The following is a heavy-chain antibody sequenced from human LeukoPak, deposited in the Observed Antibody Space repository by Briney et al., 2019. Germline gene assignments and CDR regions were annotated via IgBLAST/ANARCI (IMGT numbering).Heavy chain of an antibody. CDR3: ARERNPSTSRHFDY. J-gene: IGHJ4*02. Sequence: GASVKVSCKASGYTFTGYYMHWVRQAPGQGLEWMGRINPNSGGANYAQKFQGRVTMTRDTSISTAYVELSRLRSDDTAVYYCARERNPSTSRHFDYWGQGTLVTVSS. CDR2: INPNSGGA. CDR1: GYTFTGYY. D-gene: IGHD1-14*01. V-gene: IGHV1-2*06.